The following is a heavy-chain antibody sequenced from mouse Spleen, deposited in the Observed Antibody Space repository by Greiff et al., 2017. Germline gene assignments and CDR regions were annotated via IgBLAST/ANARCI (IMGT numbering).Heavy chain of an antibody. Sequence: VQLQQSGAELVRPGASVTLSCKASGYTFTDYEMHWVKQTPVHGLEWIGAIDPETGGTAYNQKFKGKAILTADKSSSTAYMELRSLTSEDSAVYYCTKAVGYGGFAYWGQGTLVTVSA. D-gene: IGHD2-14*01. CDR1: GYTFTDYE. J-gene: IGHJ3*01. CDR2: IDPETGGT. CDR3: TKAVGYGGFAY. V-gene: IGHV1-15*01.